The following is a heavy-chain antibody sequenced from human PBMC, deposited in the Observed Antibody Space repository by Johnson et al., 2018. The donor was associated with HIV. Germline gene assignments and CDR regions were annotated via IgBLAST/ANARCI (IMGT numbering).Heavy chain of an antibody. V-gene: IGHV3-33*01. D-gene: IGHD5-18*01. CDR3: ARPSRDGYSYGDAFDI. Sequence: VQLVESGGVVVKPGGSLRLSCAASGFTFSSSGLHWVRQAPGKGLEWVAVVWYDGSNKYYADSVKGRFTISRDNSKNTLYLQMNSLRTEDTAVYYCARPSRDGYSYGDAFDIWGQGTMVTVSS. CDR2: VWYDGSNK. J-gene: IGHJ3*02. CDR1: GFTFSSSG.